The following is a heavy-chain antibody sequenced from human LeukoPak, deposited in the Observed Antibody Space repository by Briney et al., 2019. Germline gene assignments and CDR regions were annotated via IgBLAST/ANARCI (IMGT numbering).Heavy chain of an antibody. Sequence: PSETLSLTCAVYGGSFSGYYWSWMCQPPGKGLEWIGEINHSGGTNYNPSLKSRVTISVDTSKNQFSLELNSVTAADTAVYYCAAREYYDILTGYSYHYWGQGTLVTVSS. CDR2: INHSGGT. CDR3: AAREYYDILTGYSYHY. CDR1: GGSFSGYY. D-gene: IGHD3-9*01. J-gene: IGHJ4*02. V-gene: IGHV4-34*01.